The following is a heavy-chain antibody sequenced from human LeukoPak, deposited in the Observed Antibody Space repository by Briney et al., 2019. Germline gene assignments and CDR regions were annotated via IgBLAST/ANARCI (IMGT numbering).Heavy chain of an antibody. CDR2: INAGNGNT. CDR3: ARALNSSGWYDY. D-gene: IGHD6-19*01. J-gene: IGHJ4*02. Sequence: ASVNVSCKASGYTFTSYAMHWVRQAPGQRLEWMGWINAGNGNTKYSQKFQGRVTITRDTSASTAYMELSSLRSEDTAVYYCARALNSSGWYDYWGQGTLVTVSS. CDR1: GYTFTSYA. V-gene: IGHV1-3*01.